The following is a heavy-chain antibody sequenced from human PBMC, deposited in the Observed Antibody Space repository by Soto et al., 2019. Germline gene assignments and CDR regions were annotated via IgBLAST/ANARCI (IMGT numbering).Heavy chain of an antibody. Sequence: GESLKISCKGSGYSFTRYWIGWVRQMTGKGLEWMGIIYPGDSDTRYSPSFQGQVTISADKSTSTAYLQWSSLKASDTAMYYCARQPRVGAVFSKRGSWFDPWGQGTLVTVSS. CDR1: GYSFTRYW. V-gene: IGHV5-51*01. CDR3: ARQPRVGAVFSKRGSWFDP. D-gene: IGHD1-26*01. J-gene: IGHJ5*02. CDR2: IYPGDSDT.